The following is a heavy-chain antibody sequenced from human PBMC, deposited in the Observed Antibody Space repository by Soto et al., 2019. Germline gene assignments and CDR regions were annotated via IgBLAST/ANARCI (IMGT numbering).Heavy chain of an antibody. Sequence: QVQLQESGPGLVKPSETLSLTCTVSGGSISSYYWRWIRQPPGKGLEWIGYIYYSGSTNYNPSLSIRVTITVHSSKNSVTPEQTPLTLADTTVDYGAGALEDCSSYGRFDYWGQGTLVTVSS. V-gene: IGHV4-59*01. D-gene: IGHD2-15*01. CDR1: GGSISSYY. CDR2: IYYSGST. J-gene: IGHJ4*02. CDR3: AGALEDCSSYGRFDY.